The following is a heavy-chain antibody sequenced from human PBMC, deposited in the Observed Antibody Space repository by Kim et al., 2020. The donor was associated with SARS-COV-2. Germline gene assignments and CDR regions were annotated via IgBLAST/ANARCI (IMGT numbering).Heavy chain of an antibody. J-gene: IGHJ4*02. CDR3: ARARITMIVVVKYFDY. V-gene: IGHV4-31*02. D-gene: IGHD3-22*01. Sequence: PPLKGRVTIPVDTSKNQFSLKLSSVTAADTAVYYCARARITMIVVVKYFDYWGQGTLVTVSS.